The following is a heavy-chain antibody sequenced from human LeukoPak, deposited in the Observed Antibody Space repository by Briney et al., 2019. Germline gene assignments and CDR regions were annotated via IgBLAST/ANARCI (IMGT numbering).Heavy chain of an antibody. Sequence: SQTLSLTCTVSGGSISSGGYYWSWIRQHPGKGLEWIGYIYYSGSTYYNPSLKSRVTISVDTSKNQLSLKLSSVTAADTAVYYCARDPTDYGDYYYYGMDVWGQGTTVTVSS. J-gene: IGHJ6*02. CDR3: ARDPTDYGDYYYYGMDV. CDR2: IYYSGST. V-gene: IGHV4-31*03. D-gene: IGHD4-17*01. CDR1: GGSISSGGYY.